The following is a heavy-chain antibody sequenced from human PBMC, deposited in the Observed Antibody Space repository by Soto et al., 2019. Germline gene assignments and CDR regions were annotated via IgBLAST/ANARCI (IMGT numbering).Heavy chain of an antibody. CDR2: ISGSGGST. CDR1: GFTFSSYA. D-gene: IGHD6-19*01. Sequence: EVQLLESGGGLVQPGGSLRLSCAASGFTFSSYAMSWVRQAPGKGLEWVSAISGSGGSTYYAYSVKGRFTISRDNSKNTLYLQMNSLRAADPAVYYCAKFGGGSGWYEGIDYWGQGTLVTVSS. V-gene: IGHV3-23*01. J-gene: IGHJ4*02. CDR3: AKFGGGSGWYEGIDY.